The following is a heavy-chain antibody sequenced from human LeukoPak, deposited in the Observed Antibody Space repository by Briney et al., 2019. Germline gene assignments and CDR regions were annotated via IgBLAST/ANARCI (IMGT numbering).Heavy chain of an antibody. CDR2: ISSSSSYI. Sequence: GGSLRLSCAASGFTFSSYSINWVRQAPGKGLEWVSSISSSSSYIYYADSVKGRFTISRDNAKNSLYLQMNSLRAEDTAVYYCARDLIMVRGVFDYWGQGTLVTVSS. D-gene: IGHD3-10*01. J-gene: IGHJ4*02. CDR3: ARDLIMVRGVFDY. CDR1: GFTFSSYS. V-gene: IGHV3-21*01.